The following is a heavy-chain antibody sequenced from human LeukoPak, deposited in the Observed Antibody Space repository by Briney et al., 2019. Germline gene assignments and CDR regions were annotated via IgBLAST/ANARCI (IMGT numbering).Heavy chain of an antibody. CDR1: GFIVSNNY. CDR3: ARGGGRSYSDAFDI. V-gene: IGHV3-66*01. D-gene: IGHD1-26*01. J-gene: IGHJ3*02. Sequence: GGSLRLSCAASGFIVSNNYMNWVRQAPGKGLEWVSVIYSGGSTYYADSVKGRFTISRDIARKSLYLQMNSLRDEDTAVYYCARGGGRSYSDAFDIWGQGTVVTVSS. CDR2: IYSGGST.